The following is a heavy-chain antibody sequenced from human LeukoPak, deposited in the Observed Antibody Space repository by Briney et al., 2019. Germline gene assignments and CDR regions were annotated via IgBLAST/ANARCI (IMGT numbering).Heavy chain of an antibody. V-gene: IGHV1-24*01. CDR3: AIAVAGTGYFDY. D-gene: IGHD6-19*01. CDR2: FDPEDGET. J-gene: IGHJ4*02. Sequence: GASVKVSCKVSGYTLTELSMHWARQAPGKGLEWMGGFDPEDGETIYAQKFQGRVTMTEDTSTDTAYMELSSLRSEDTAVYYCAIAVAGTGYFDYRGQGTLVTVSS. CDR1: GYTLTELS.